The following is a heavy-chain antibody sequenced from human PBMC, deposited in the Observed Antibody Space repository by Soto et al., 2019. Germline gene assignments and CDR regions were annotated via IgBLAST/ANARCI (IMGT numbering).Heavy chain of an antibody. J-gene: IGHJ6*02. D-gene: IGHD2-15*01. Sequence: EVQLVESGGGLVQPGGSLRLSCAASGFTFSTYVMNWVRQAPGKGLEWVSYISSGGSTIYYADSVKGRFTISRDNAKNSLYLQMNSLRAEDTAVYYCAREQKRINGLDVWGQGTTVTVSS. V-gene: IGHV3-48*03. CDR1: GFTFSTYV. CDR3: AREQKRINGLDV. CDR2: ISSGGSTI.